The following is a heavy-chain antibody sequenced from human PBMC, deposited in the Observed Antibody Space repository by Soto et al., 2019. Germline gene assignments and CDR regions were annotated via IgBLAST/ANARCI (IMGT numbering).Heavy chain of an antibody. V-gene: IGHV1-46*01. CDR3: ARVGRRSYSSGWYYFHY. D-gene: IGHD6-19*01. CDR2: ITPSGGIT. J-gene: IGHJ4*01. Sequence: SSVKVSCKASRYNFSSYYMHWVRQAPGQGLEWMGIITPSGGITSYAQKIQGRVTMTMDTSTSTVYTELSSPRSEDTAVYYCARVGRRSYSSGWYYFHYWG. CDR1: RYNFSSYY.